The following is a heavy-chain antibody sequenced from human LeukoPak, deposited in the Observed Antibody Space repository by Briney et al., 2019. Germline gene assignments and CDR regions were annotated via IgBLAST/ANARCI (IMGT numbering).Heavy chain of an antibody. CDR1: GGTFSSYA. J-gene: IGHJ6*03. CDR3: ARACEVDPRAYYYYYYMDV. D-gene: IGHD2-15*01. Sequence: SVKVSCKASGGTFSSYAISWERQAPGQGLEWMGGIIPIFGTANYAQKFQGRVTITADESTSTAYMELSSLRSEDTAVYYCARACEVDPRAYYYYYYMDVWGKGTTVTVSS. CDR2: IIPIFGTA. V-gene: IGHV1-69*13.